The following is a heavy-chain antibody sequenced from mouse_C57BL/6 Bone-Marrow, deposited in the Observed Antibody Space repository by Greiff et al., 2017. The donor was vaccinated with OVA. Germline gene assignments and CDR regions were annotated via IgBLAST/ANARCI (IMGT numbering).Heavy chain of an antibody. CDR3: APYYYGSSWDWFAY. Sequence: EVQVVESGPELVKPGASVKISCKASGYSFTDYNMNWVKQSNGKSLEWIGVINPNYGTTSYNQKFKGKATLTVDQSSSTAYMQLNSLTSEDSAVDYCAPYYYGSSWDWFAYWGQGTLVTVSA. CDR1: GYSFTDYN. CDR2: INPNYGTT. D-gene: IGHD1-1*01. V-gene: IGHV1-39*01. J-gene: IGHJ3*01.